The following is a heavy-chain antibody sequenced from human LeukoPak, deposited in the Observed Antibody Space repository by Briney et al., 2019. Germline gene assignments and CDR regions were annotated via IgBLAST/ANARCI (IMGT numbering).Heavy chain of an antibody. V-gene: IGHV3-7*01. CDR2: IKQDESEK. CDR1: GFTFSNYW. CDR3: ARALDSSSSRYQAFEE. D-gene: IGHD2-2*01. J-gene: IGHJ4*02. Sequence: GGSLRLSCSASGFTFSNYWTSWVRQAPGKGLEWVANIKQDESEKYYVVSVKGRFTISRDNAKSSLYLQMNSLRAEDTAVYYCARALDSSSSRYQAFEEWGQGTLVTVSS.